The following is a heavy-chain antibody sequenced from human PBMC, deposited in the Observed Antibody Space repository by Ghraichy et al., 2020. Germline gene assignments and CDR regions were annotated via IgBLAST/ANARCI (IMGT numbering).Heavy chain of an antibody. Sequence: SETLSLTCTVSGGSISSYYWSWIRQPPGKGLEWIGYIYYSGSTHYNPSLKSRVTISVDTSKNQFSLKLSSVTAADTAVYYCARGYYDFWSGYFDGKGLYNWFDPWGQGTLVTVSS. V-gene: IGHV4-59*01. CDR3: ARGYYDFWSGYFDGKGLYNWFDP. J-gene: IGHJ5*02. CDR1: GGSISSYY. D-gene: IGHD3-3*01. CDR2: IYYSGST.